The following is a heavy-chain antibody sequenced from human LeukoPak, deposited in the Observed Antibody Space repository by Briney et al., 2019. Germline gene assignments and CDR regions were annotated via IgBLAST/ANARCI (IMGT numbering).Heavy chain of an antibody. CDR3: ARVHITTVTTYLENFDS. D-gene: IGHD4-17*01. Sequence: SETLSLTCTVTGYSISNGHYWGWIRQPPVKGLEWIGSIYHSGNIYYNPSLKSRVTISVDTSKNHFSLKLSSVTAADTAVYYCARVHITTVTTYLENFDSWGQGTLVTVSS. V-gene: IGHV4-38-2*02. CDR2: IYHSGNI. CDR1: GYSISNGHY. J-gene: IGHJ4*02.